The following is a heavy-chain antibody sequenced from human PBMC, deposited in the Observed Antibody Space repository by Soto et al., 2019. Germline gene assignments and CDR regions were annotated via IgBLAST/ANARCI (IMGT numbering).Heavy chain of an antibody. CDR1: GFTFSSYG. V-gene: IGHV3-33*01. Sequence: GGSLRLSCAASGFTFSSYGMHWVRQAPGKGLEWVAVIWYDGSNKYYADSVKGRFTISRDNSKNTLYLQMNSLRAEDTAVYYCARAPYSSSWYRQNTPNYYGMDVWGQGTTVTVSS. J-gene: IGHJ6*02. CDR2: IWYDGSNK. CDR3: ARAPYSSSWYRQNTPNYYGMDV. D-gene: IGHD6-13*01.